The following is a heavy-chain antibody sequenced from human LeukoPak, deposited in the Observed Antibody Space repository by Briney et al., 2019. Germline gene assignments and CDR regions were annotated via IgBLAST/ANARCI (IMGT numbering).Heavy chain of an antibody. CDR3: ARGVGIQLWPNFDY. D-gene: IGHD5-18*01. CDR1: GGSISSGGYY. V-gene: IGHV4-31*03. J-gene: IGHJ4*02. Sequence: PSQTLSLTCTVSGGSISSGGYYWSWIRQHPGKGLEWIGYIYYSGSTYYNPSLKSRVTISVDTSKNQFSLKLSSVTAADTAVYYCARGVGIQLWPNFDYWGQGTLVTVSS. CDR2: IYYSGST.